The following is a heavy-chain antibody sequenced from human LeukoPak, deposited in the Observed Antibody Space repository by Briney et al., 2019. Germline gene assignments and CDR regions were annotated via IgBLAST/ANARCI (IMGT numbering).Heavy chain of an antibody. D-gene: IGHD5-24*01. CDR3: YRGRPLGTSTDVLHGD. CDR1: GYIFTGYY. V-gene: IGHV1-2*02. Sequence: ASVRVSCKASGYIFTGYYIHWVRQAPGQGLEWLGWPNPNSGDTDFAQSFQGRVTMTRDTSINTAYMELSRLASDDTAVYYCYRGRPLGTSTDVLHGDWGQGTLVTVSS. J-gene: IGHJ4*02. CDR2: PNPNSGDT.